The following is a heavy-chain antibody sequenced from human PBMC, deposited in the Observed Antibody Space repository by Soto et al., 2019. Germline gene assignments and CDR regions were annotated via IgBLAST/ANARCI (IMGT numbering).Heavy chain of an antibody. J-gene: IGHJ3*02. CDR3: ARMRTTAAAGTAAFDI. Sequence: ASVKVSCKASGYTFTGYYTHWVRQAPGQGLEWMGWINPNSGGTNYAQKFQGWVTMTRDTSISTAYMELSRLRSDDTAVYYCARMRTTAAAGTAAFDIWGQGTMVTVSS. CDR2: INPNSGGT. D-gene: IGHD6-13*01. V-gene: IGHV1-2*04. CDR1: GYTFTGYY.